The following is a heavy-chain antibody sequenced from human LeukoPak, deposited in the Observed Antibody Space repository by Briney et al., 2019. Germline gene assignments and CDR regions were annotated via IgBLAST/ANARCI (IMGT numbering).Heavy chain of an antibody. CDR3: ARDSHYGGNSEDYYYYYMDV. D-gene: IGHD4-23*01. CDR1: GFTFSSYG. CDR2: IRYDGTNK. V-gene: IGHV3-30*02. Sequence: GGSLRLSCAASGFTFSSYGMHWVRQAPGKGLEWVTSIRYDGTNKYYADSVKGRFAISRDNSKNTLYLQMNSLRAEDTAVYYCARDSHYGGNSEDYYYYYMDVWGKGTTVTVSS. J-gene: IGHJ6*03.